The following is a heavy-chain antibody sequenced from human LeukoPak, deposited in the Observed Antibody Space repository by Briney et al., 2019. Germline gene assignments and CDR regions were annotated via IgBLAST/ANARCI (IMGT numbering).Heavy chain of an antibody. CDR3: ARSRTMYFNYYMDV. CDR1: GGTCINYA. CDR2: IIPIFGKT. J-gene: IGHJ6*03. V-gene: IGHV1-69*05. Sequence: SVMVSCKASGGTCINYALSWVRQAPGQGLEWMGGIIPIFGKTNYAQNFQGRVTITTDESTSTAYLELSSLRSRDTAVYYCARSRTMYFNYYMDVWGEGTTVFVSS.